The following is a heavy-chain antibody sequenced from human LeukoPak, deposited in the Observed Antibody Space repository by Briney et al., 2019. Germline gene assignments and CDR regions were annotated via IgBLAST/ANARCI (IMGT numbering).Heavy chain of an antibody. Sequence: GGSLRLSCAASGFTFSSDAMNWVRQAPGKGLEGVSGIRGGGVNTYYADSVKGRFTISRDDSKNTLYLQMNSLRAEDTALYYCAKVQWFGELSAFDYWGQGTLVTVSS. V-gene: IGHV3-23*01. CDR2: IRGGGVNT. J-gene: IGHJ4*02. D-gene: IGHD3-10*01. CDR3: AKVQWFGELSAFDY. CDR1: GFTFSSDA.